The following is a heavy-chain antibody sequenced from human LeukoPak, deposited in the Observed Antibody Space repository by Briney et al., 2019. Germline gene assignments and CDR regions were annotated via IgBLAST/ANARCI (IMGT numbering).Heavy chain of an antibody. CDR1: GFTFSSYS. D-gene: IGHD3-22*01. CDR2: ISSSSSYI. V-gene: IGHV3-21*01. CDR3: ARDRYYDSSGCTKYYYYFTDV. Sequence: GGSLRLSCAASGFTFSSYSMNWVRQAPGKGLEWVSSISSSSSYIYYADSVKGRFTISRDNAKNSLYLQMNSLRAEDTAVYYCARDRYYDSSGCTKYYYYFTDVWGKGTTVSV. J-gene: IGHJ6*03.